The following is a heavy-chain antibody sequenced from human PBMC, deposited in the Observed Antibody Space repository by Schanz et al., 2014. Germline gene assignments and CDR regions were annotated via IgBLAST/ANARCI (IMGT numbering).Heavy chain of an antibody. CDR2: IWNNGVTK. V-gene: IGHV3-33*01. Sequence: QAQLMESGGGVVQPGTSLILSCSVSGFRLNTYGIHWFRQPAGKGLEWVAVIWNNGVTKYYADYVRGPFTISRDRFQNTLYLRMSSLRAEDTAVYYCARPRFDYGEVDYWGQGTLVTVSS. J-gene: IGHJ4*02. D-gene: IGHD4-17*01. CDR3: ARPRFDYGEVDY. CDR1: GFRLNTYG.